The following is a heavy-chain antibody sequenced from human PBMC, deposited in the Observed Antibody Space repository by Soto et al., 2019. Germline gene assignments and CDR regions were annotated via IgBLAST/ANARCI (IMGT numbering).Heavy chain of an antibody. V-gene: IGHV3-23*01. CDR1: GFTFGSYF. J-gene: IGHJ6*02. Sequence: EVQLLESGGGLVQPGESLRLSCAASGFTFGSYFMNWVRQAPGKGPEWVSDINKDGGRTHYADSVRGRFTISRDNSRNTLYLQMNGLRAEDTARYCCAKDRHWYGMVVWGQGTTVTVSS. D-gene: IGHD1-1*01. CDR2: INKDGGRT. CDR3: AKDRHWYGMVV.